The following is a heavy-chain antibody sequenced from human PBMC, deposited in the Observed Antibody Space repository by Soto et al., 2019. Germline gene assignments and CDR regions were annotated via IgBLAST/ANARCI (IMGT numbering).Heavy chain of an antibody. V-gene: IGHV3-9*01. CDR2: ISWNSGSI. Sequence: GGSLRLSCAASGFTFDDYAMHWVRQAPGKGLEWVSGISWNSGSIGYADSVKGRFTISRDNAKNSLYLQMNSLRAEDTALYYCAKDIGGVASIAARRDYYYYMDVWGKGTTVTVSS. D-gene: IGHD6-6*01. J-gene: IGHJ6*03. CDR3: AKDIGGVASIAARRDYYYYMDV. CDR1: GFTFDDYA.